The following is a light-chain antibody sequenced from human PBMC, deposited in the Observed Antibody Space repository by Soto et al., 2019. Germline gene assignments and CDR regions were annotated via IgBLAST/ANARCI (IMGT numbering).Light chain of an antibody. CDR3: QQYNSYS. V-gene: IGKV3-20*01. J-gene: IGKJ1*01. CDR2: GVS. Sequence: EIVLTQSPGTLSLSPGERATLSCRASQSVSSSYLAWYQQKPGQAPRLLIHGVSTRATGIPDRFSGSGSGTDFTLTISRLEPEDFATYYCQQYNSYSFGQGTKVEMK. CDR1: QSVSSSY.